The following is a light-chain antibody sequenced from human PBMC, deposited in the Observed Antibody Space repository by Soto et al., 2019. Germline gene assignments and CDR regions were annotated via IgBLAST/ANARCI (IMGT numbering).Light chain of an antibody. CDR1: QSVTNNH. Sequence: EMVLTQSPDTLSLSPGERATLSCRASQSVTNNHLAWYQQKPGQAPRLLIYGASSRPGGIPDKFSGSGSGTDFTLIINRLEPEDFAVYYCQQYGRSPYTFAQGNKLEI. J-gene: IGKJ2*01. CDR2: GAS. CDR3: QQYGRSPYT. V-gene: IGKV3-20*01.